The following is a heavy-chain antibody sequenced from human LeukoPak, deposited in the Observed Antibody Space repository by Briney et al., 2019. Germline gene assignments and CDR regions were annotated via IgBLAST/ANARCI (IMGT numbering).Heavy chain of an antibody. J-gene: IGHJ4*02. CDR1: GFTFSSYA. Sequence: PGGSLRLSCAASGFTFSSYAMHWARQAPGKGLEWVAVISYDGSNKYYADSVKGRFTISRDNSKNTLYLQMNSLRAEDTAVYYCARAGIAVAGKSRDWGQGTLVTVSS. CDR3: ARAGIAVAGKSRD. CDR2: ISYDGSNK. V-gene: IGHV3-30*04. D-gene: IGHD6-19*01.